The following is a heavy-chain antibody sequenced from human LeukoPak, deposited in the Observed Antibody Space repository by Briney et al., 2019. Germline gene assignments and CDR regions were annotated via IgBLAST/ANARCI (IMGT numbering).Heavy chain of an antibody. Sequence: PGGSLRLPCAASGFTVSSNHMSWVRQAPGKGLEWVSVIYSGGSTYYADSVKGRFTISRDNSKNTLYLQMNSLRAEDTAVYYCARDRGIAVAGPGSDPYYYYGMDVWGKGTTVTVSS. V-gene: IGHV3-53*01. J-gene: IGHJ6*04. CDR2: IYSGGST. CDR1: GFTVSSNH. D-gene: IGHD6-19*01. CDR3: ARDRGIAVAGPGSDPYYYYGMDV.